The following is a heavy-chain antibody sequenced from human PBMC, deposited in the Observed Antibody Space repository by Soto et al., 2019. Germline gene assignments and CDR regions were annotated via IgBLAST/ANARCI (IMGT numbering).Heavy chain of an antibody. Sequence: TSETLSLTCAVYGGSFSGYYWSWIRQPPGKGLEWIGEINHSGSTNYNPSLKSRVTISVDTSKNQFSLKLSSVTAADTAVYYCARRRRRQQPLGASKSSFYFDYWGQGTLVTVSS. CDR1: GGSFSGYY. D-gene: IGHD6-13*01. V-gene: IGHV4-34*01. CDR3: ARRRRRQQPLGASKSSFYFDY. CDR2: INHSGST. J-gene: IGHJ4*02.